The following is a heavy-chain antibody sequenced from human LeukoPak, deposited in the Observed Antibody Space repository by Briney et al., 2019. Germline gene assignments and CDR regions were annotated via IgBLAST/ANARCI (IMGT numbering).Heavy chain of an antibody. V-gene: IGHV4-30-4*01. CDR2: IYYSGST. J-gene: IGHJ6*02. Sequence: SETLSLTCTVSGGSISSGDYYWSWIRQPPGKGLEWIGYIYYSGSTYYNPSLKSRVTISVDTSKNQFYLKLSSETAADTAVYYCARHDYSNYYYGMDVWGQGTTVTVSS. D-gene: IGHD4-11*01. CDR3: ARHDYSNYYYGMDV. CDR1: GGSISSGDYY.